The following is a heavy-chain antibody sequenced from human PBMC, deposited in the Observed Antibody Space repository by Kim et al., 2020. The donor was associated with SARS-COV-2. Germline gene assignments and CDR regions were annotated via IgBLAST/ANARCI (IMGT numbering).Heavy chain of an antibody. CDR1: GFTFSSYA. V-gene: IGHV3-33*06. CDR2: LWYDGSNK. CDR3: AKDRTLEGVFDY. Sequence: GGSLRLSCAASGFTFSSYAMHWVRQAPGKGLEWVAVLWYDGSNKYYADSVKGRFTISRDNSKNTLYLQMNSLRAEDTAVYYCAKDRTLEGVFDYWGQGTLVTVSS. J-gene: IGHJ4*02. D-gene: IGHD1-7*01.